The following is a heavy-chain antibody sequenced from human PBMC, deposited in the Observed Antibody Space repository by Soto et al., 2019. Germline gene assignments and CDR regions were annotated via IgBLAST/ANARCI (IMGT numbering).Heavy chain of an antibody. V-gene: IGHV3-48*02. CDR3: ARSPWWELDPLSAFDI. Sequence: GGSLRLSCAASGFTFSSYSMNWVRQAPGKGLEWVSYISSSSSTIYYADSVKGRFTISRDNAKNSLYLQMNSLRDEDTAVYYCARSPWWELDPLSAFDIWGQGTMVTVSS. J-gene: IGHJ3*02. D-gene: IGHD1-26*01. CDR2: ISSSSSTI. CDR1: GFTFSSYS.